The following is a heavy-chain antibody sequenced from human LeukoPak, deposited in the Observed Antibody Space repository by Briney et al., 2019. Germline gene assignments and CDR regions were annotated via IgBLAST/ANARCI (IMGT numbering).Heavy chain of an antibody. Sequence: ASVKVSCKASGYTFTTYAMNWVRQAPGQGLEWMGWINPNSGGTNYAQKFQGRVTMTRDTSISTAYMELSRLRSDDTAVYYCARGGYDFWSGYYSLIDYWGQGTLVTVSS. CDR3: ARGGYDFWSGYYSLIDY. J-gene: IGHJ4*02. V-gene: IGHV1-2*02. CDR1: GYTFTTYA. D-gene: IGHD3-3*01. CDR2: INPNSGGT.